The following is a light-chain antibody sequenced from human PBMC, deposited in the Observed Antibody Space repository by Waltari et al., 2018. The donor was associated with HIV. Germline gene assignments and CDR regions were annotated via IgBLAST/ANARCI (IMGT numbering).Light chain of an antibody. CDR3: AVWGDSLNSYV. J-gene: IGLJ1*01. CDR2: SNN. V-gene: IGLV1-47*02. Sequence: QSVLTQPPSASGPPGPRVTISCSGSSSNIGSKYVSWSQQLPGTAPKLLIYSNNQRPSGVPDRFSGSKSGTSASLAISGLRSEDEADYYCAVWGDSLNSYVFGTGTEVTVL. CDR1: SSNIGSKY.